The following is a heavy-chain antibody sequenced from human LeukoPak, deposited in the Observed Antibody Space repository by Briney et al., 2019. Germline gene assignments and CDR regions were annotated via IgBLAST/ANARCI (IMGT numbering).Heavy chain of an antibody. J-gene: IGHJ4*02. CDR2: ISGSGGNT. D-gene: IGHD5-18*01. CDR1: GFTFSSYA. V-gene: IGHV3-23*01. Sequence: QSGGSLRLSCAASGFTFSSYAMTWVRQAPGKGLEWVSVISGSGGNTYYADSVKGRFTISRDNSKNTLYLQMISLRAEDTAVYYCAKPYSYGYFDYWGQGTLVTVSS. CDR3: AKPYSYGYFDY.